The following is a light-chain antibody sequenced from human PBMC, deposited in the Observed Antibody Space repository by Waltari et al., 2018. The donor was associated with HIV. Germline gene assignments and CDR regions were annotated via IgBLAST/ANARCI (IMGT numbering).Light chain of an antibody. Sequence: QSVLTQPPSASGTPGQRVSIPCSGSSPNIGSNYVYWYQQLPGTAPKLLMYRNDERPSGVPDRFSGSKSGTSASLALSGLRSEDEADYYCAAWDNSLSAWVFGGGTKLTVL. J-gene: IGLJ3*02. CDR1: SPNIGSNY. CDR2: RND. V-gene: IGLV1-47*01. CDR3: AAWDNSLSAWV.